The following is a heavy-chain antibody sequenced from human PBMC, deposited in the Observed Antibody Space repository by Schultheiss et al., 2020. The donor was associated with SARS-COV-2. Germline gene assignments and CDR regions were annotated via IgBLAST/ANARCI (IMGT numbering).Heavy chain of an antibody. CDR2: LYYSGST. V-gene: IGHV4-39*07. Sequence: SETLSLTCTVSGGSISSSSYYWGWIRQPPGNGLEWIGSLYYSGSTYYNPSLRSRLTIYVDTSKNQFSLKLSSVTAADTAVYYCARLTQWLVLWYFDLWGRGTLVTVSS. J-gene: IGHJ2*01. D-gene: IGHD6-19*01. CDR3: ARLTQWLVLWYFDL. CDR1: GGSISSSSYY.